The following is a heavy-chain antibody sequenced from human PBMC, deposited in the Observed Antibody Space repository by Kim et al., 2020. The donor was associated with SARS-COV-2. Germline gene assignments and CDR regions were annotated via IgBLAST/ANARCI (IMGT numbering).Heavy chain of an antibody. V-gene: IGHV4-34*01. CDR3: ARGRIAAAGTGFDY. CDR2: INHSGST. CDR1: GGSFSGYY. J-gene: IGHJ4*02. Sequence: SETLSLTCAVYGGSFSGYYWSWIRQPPGKGLEWIGEINHSGSTNYNPSLKSRVTISVDTSKNQSSLKLSSVTAADTAVYYCARGRIAAAGTGFDYWGQGTLVTVSS. D-gene: IGHD6-13*01.